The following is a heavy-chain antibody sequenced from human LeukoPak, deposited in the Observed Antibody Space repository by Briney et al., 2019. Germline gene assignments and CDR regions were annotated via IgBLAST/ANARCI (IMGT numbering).Heavy chain of an antibody. J-gene: IGHJ4*02. CDR3: ATALEQTHVDTAMVEGDY. CDR1: GGTFSSYA. CDR2: IIPIFGTA. V-gene: IGHV1-69*06. Sequence: SVKVSCKASGGTFSSYAISWVRQAPGQGLEWMGGIIPIFGTANYAQKFQGRVTITADKSTSTAYMELSSLRSEDTAVYYCATALEQTHVDTAMVEGDYWGQGTLVTVSS. D-gene: IGHD5-18*01.